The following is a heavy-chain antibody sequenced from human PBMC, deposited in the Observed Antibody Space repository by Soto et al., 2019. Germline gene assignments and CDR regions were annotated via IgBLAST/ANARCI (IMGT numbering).Heavy chain of an antibody. D-gene: IGHD3-3*01. CDR3: ARGLPRVRFLEWLPRDAFDI. CDR2: INHSGST. Sequence: QVQLQQWGAGLLKPSETLSLTCAVYGGSFSGYYWSWIRQPPGKGLEWIGEINHSGSTNYNPSLKSRVTISVDTYKNQFSLKLSSVTAADTAVYYCARGLPRVRFLEWLPRDAFDIWGQGTMVTVSS. V-gene: IGHV4-34*01. J-gene: IGHJ3*02. CDR1: GGSFSGYY.